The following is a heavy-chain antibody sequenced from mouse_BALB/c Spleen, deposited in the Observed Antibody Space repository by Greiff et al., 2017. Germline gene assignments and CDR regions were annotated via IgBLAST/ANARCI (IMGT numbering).Heavy chain of an antibody. CDR1: GFNIKDTY. V-gene: IGHV14-3*02. J-gene: IGHJ2*01. CDR3: ASGLLQDY. Sequence: EVQLQESGAELVKPGASVKLSCTASGFNIKDTYMHWVKQRPEQGLEWIGRIDPANGNTKYDPKFQGKATITADTSSNTAYLQLSSLTSEDTAVYYCASGLLQDYWGQGTTLTVSS. D-gene: IGHD2-10*01. CDR2: IDPANGNT.